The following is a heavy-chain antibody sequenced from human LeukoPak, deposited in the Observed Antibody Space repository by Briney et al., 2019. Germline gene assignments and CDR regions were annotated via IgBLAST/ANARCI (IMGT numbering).Heavy chain of an antibody. V-gene: IGHV3-23*01. CDR2: ISGSGGST. Sequence: GGFLRLSCAASGFTFSSYAMSWVRQAPGKGLEWVSAISGSGGSTYYADSVKGRFTISRDNSKNTLYLQMNSLRAEDTAVYYCAKTEYYYDSSGYYYFQHWGQGTPVTVSS. J-gene: IGHJ1*01. D-gene: IGHD3-22*01. CDR1: GFTFSSYA. CDR3: AKTEYYYDSSGYYYFQH.